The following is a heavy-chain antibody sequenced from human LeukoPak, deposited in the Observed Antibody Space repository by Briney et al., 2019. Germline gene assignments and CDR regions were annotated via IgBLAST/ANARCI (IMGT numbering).Heavy chain of an antibody. D-gene: IGHD2-2*02. CDR1: GGSLSGYY. Sequence: SETLSLTCAVYGGSLSGYYWSWIRQPPGKGLEWIGEINHSGSTNYNPSLKSRVTISVDTSKNQFSLKLSSVTAADTAVYYCARIGRPHIVVVPAAIQNNFDYWGQGTLVTVSS. J-gene: IGHJ4*02. CDR2: INHSGST. CDR3: ARIGRPHIVVVPAAIQNNFDY. V-gene: IGHV4-34*01.